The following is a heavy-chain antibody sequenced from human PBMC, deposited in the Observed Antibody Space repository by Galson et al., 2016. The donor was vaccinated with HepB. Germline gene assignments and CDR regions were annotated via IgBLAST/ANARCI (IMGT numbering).Heavy chain of an antibody. J-gene: IGHJ4*02. CDR3: ARDRYCTARNCYADFDF. D-gene: IGHD2-8*02. V-gene: IGHV1-69*13. CDR2: ILPWFGTV. CDR1: GGTFSNYA. Sequence: SVKVSCKASGGTFSNYAISWVRQAPGQGPEWMGGILPWFGTVHYAQKFQGRVTITADASTSIAYMDLSSLRSEETAVYYCARDRYCTARNCYADFDFWGQGTLVTVSS.